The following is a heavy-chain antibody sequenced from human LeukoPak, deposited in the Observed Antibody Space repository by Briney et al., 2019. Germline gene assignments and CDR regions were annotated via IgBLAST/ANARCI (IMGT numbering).Heavy chain of an antibody. D-gene: IGHD4-17*01. CDR2: INAGNGNT. CDR3: ARAWGGDYLVNWFDP. CDR1: GYIFTKHV. Sequence: ASVKVSCKASGYIFTKHVMHWVRQAPGQRLEYMGWINAGNGNTQYSQNFQGRVTITRDTSANTAYMELSSLRSEDTAVYYCARAWGGDYLVNWFDPWGQGTLVTVSS. J-gene: IGHJ5*02. V-gene: IGHV1-3*01.